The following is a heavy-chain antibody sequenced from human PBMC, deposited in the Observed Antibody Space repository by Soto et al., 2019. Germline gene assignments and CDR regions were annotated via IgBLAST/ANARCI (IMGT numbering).Heavy chain of an antibody. CDR1: GYIFINYG. D-gene: IGHD2-21*01. J-gene: IGHJ6*02. CDR2: ISSYNGNT. CDR3: ARDRPTSSIRARDYYYAMDF. Sequence: ASVKVSFKASGYIFINYGISWVRQAPGQGLEWMGWISSYNGNTNYAQKFQGRVTMTTDTSTTTAYMELKSLRSDDPAVYYCARDRPTSSIRARDYYYAMDFWGQGTTVTVSS. V-gene: IGHV1-18*01.